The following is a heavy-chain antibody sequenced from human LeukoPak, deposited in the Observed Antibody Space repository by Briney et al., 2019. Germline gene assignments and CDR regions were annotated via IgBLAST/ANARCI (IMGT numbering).Heavy chain of an antibody. V-gene: IGHV1-46*01. CDR1: GYTFTSYY. CDR2: INPSGGST. Sequence: ASVKVSCKASGYTFTSYYMHWVRQAPGQGLEWMGIINPSGGSTSYAQKFQGRVTMTRDTSTSTVYMELSSLRSEDTAVYYCARDLGITMVQGDYYYYYYGMDVWGQGTTVTVSS. J-gene: IGHJ6*02. CDR3: ARDLGITMVQGDYYYYYYGMDV. D-gene: IGHD3-10*01.